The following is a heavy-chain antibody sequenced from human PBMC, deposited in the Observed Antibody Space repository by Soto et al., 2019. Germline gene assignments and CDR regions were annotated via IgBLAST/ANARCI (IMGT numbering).Heavy chain of an antibody. Sequence: ETLSLTCAVSGASISRTGFHWGWIRQPPGQGLEWIGSIYEAGTTFYNSSLKSRVTISADTSKNHFSLQLSSVTAADTAVYYCARRGSGHTFDYWGQGTLVTVSS. CDR2: IYEAGTT. D-gene: IGHD3-10*01. CDR3: ARRGSGHTFDY. CDR1: GASISRTGFH. J-gene: IGHJ4*02. V-gene: IGHV4-39*02.